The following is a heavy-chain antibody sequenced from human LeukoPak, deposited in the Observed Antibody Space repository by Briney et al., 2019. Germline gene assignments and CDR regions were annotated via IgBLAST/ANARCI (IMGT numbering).Heavy chain of an antibody. D-gene: IGHD6-19*01. CDR2: ISSSGSTI. CDR1: GFTFTNAW. CDR3: ADGLGKV. V-gene: IGHV3-48*04. J-gene: IGHJ4*02. Sequence: GGSLRLSCAASGFTFTNAWMNWVRQAPGKGLEWVSYISSSGSTIYYADSVKGRFTIFRDNAKKSSFLQMNSLRVEDTAVYYCADGLGKVWGQGALVTVSS.